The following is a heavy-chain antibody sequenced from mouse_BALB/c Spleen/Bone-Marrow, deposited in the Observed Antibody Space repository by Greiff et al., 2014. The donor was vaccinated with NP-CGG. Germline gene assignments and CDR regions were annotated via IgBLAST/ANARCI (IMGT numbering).Heavy chain of an antibody. CDR2: INPYNGGT. V-gene: IGHV1-18*01. D-gene: IGHD2-2*01. J-gene: IGHJ4*01. CDR1: GYSFTGYT. Sequence: DVKLVESGPELVKPGASMKISCKASGYSFTGYTMNWVKQSHGKNLEWIGLINPYNGGTSYNQKFKGKATLTVDKSSSTVYMELLSLTSEDSAVYYCARDGYDRVYAMDYWGQGTSVTVSS. CDR3: ARDGYDRVYAMDY.